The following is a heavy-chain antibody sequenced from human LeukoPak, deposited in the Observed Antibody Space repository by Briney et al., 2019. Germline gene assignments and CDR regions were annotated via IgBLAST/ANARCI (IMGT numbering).Heavy chain of an antibody. CDR2: IYYSGST. CDR3: ARGAPYNWFDH. J-gene: IGHJ5*02. Sequence: SDTLSLTCTVSGGSISSYYWSWLRQPPGKRLEWIGYIYYSGSTNYNPSLKSRVTISVVTSKNQFSLKLSSVAAADTAVYYCARGAPYNWFDHWGQGTLVTVSS. CDR1: GGSISSYY. D-gene: IGHD1-26*01. V-gene: IGHV4-59*07.